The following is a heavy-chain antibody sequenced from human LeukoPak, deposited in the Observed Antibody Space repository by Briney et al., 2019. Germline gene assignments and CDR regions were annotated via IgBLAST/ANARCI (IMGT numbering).Heavy chain of an antibody. V-gene: IGHV1-8*01. CDR2: MNPNSSNT. D-gene: IGHD1-7*01. CDR3: ARGRPTRRTGTTRGYYYGMDV. J-gene: IGHJ6*02. Sequence: ASVKVSCKASGYTFTSYDINWVRQATGQGLEWMGWMNPNSSNTGYAQKFQGRVTMTRNTSISTAYMELSSLRSEDTAVYYCARGRPTRRTGTTRGYYYGMDVWGQGTTVTVSS. CDR1: GYTFTSYD.